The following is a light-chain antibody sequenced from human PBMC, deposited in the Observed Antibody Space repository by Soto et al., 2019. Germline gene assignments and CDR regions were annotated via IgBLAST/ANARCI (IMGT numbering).Light chain of an antibody. CDR2: KVS. CDR1: SSDVGGYNY. CDR3: SSYSTATSPHWV. Sequence: QSALTQPASVSGSPGQSITIPRTGTSSDVGGYNYVSWYQQHPGRAPKLVIYKVSDRPSGVSSRFSASKSGNTASLTISGLQAEDEADYYCSSYSTATSPHWVFGGGTKVTAL. V-gene: IGLV2-14*01. J-gene: IGLJ3*02.